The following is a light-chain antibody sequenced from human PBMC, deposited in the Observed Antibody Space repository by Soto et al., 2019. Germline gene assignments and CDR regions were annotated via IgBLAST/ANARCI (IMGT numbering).Light chain of an antibody. CDR1: QDISSW. Sequence: DIQMTQSPPSVSASVGDRVTITCRASQDISSWLVWYQQKPGKAPKLLIYAASSLQSGIPSRFSGSVSGTDFTLKISSLQPEDFATYYCQQANSFPFTFGPGTKVDIK. CDR2: AAS. J-gene: IGKJ3*01. CDR3: QQANSFPFT. V-gene: IGKV1-12*01.